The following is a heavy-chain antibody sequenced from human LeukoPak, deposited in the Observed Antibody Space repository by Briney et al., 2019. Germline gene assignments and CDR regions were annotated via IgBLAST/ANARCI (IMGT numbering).Heavy chain of an antibody. J-gene: IGHJ4*02. V-gene: IGHV1-8*01. CDR1: GYTFTSYD. Sequence: ASVKVSCKASGYTFTSYDINWVRQATGQGLEWMGWMNPNSGNTGYAQKFQGRVTMTRNTSISTAYMKLSSLRSEDTAVYYCARDLPSYGSGSYYRPFDYWGQGTLVTVSS. D-gene: IGHD3-10*01. CDR2: MNPNSGNT. CDR3: ARDLPSYGSGSYYRPFDY.